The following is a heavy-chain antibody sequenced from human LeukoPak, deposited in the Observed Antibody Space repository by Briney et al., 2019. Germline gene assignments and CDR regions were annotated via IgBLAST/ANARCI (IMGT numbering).Heavy chain of an antibody. CDR1: GGSISSYY. CDR2: ITFSGGT. CDR3: ARDSVYATNWYDP. D-gene: IGHD2-8*01. Sequence: SETLSLTCTVSGGSISSYYWSWIRQPAGKGLEWIGYITFSGGTNYNPSLGSRVTISLDMSKNQFSLKLTSVTAADTAIYYCARDSVYATNWYDPWGQGTLVTVSS. V-gene: IGHV4-59*01. J-gene: IGHJ5*02.